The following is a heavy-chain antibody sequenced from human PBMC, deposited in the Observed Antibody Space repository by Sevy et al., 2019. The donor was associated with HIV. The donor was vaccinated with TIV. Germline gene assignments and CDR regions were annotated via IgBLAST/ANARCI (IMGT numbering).Heavy chain of an antibody. Sequence: GGSLRLSCAASGFSFSNYSMSWVRQAPGKGLEWVANIKLDGSEKYYVDSVKGRFTISRDNAKKSLYLQMNSLRTEDTAVYYCARDCSSTTCLWGMDVWGQGTTVTVSS. CDR1: GFSFSNYS. D-gene: IGHD2-2*01. V-gene: IGHV3-7*03. CDR2: IKLDGSEK. J-gene: IGHJ6*02. CDR3: ARDCSSTTCLWGMDV.